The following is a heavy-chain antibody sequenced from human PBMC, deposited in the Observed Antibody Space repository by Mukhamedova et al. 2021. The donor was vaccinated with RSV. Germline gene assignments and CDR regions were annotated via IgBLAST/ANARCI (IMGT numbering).Heavy chain of an antibody. Sequence: GLEWLACISSSTSTINYADSVEGRFTISRDNTKNSLYLQMNSLRVDDTDVYYCARSPLHYFDYWGQGALVAVSP. CDR2: ISSSTSTI. V-gene: IGHV3-48*03. J-gene: IGHJ4*02. CDR3: ARSPLHYFDY.